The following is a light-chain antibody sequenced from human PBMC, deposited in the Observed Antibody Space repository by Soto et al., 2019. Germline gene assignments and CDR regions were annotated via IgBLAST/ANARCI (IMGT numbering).Light chain of an antibody. CDR2: AAS. J-gene: IGKJ5*01. CDR3: QQSYSTPIN. V-gene: IGKV1-39*01. CDR1: QSISSY. Sequence: DIQMTHSPASLSASVVDRVTITFLASQSISSYLNWYQQKPGKAPKLLIYAASSLQSGVPSRFSGSGSGTGFTLTISSLQPEDFATYYCQQSYSTPINFGQGTRLEIK.